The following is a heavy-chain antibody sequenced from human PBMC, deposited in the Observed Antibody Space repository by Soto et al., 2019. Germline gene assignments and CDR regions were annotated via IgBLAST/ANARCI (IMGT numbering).Heavy chain of an antibody. D-gene: IGHD3-3*01. CDR2: IYWDDDK. V-gene: IGHV2-5*02. Sequence: SGPTLVNPTQTLTLTCTFSGFSLSTSGVGVGWIRQPPGKALEWLALIYWDDDKRYSPSLKSRLTITKDTSKNQVVLTMTNMDPVDTATYYCAPSPAPHYDFFLFFDYWGQGTLVTVSS. CDR1: GFSLSTSGVG. J-gene: IGHJ4*02. CDR3: APSPAPHYDFFLFFDY.